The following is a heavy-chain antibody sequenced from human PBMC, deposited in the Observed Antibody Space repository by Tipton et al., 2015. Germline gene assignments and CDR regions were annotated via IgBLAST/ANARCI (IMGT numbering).Heavy chain of an antibody. Sequence: TLSLTCTVSGGSISNSNYYWGWIRQPPGKGLEWIGSIFHRGDTNYNPSLKSRVTISLDTSKNQFSLKLNSVTAADTAVYYCARRFSHSSSWTFDYWGQGTLVTVSS. D-gene: IGHD6-13*01. CDR1: GGSISNSNYY. J-gene: IGHJ4*02. V-gene: IGHV4-39*01. CDR3: ARRFSHSSSWTFDY. CDR2: IFHRGDT.